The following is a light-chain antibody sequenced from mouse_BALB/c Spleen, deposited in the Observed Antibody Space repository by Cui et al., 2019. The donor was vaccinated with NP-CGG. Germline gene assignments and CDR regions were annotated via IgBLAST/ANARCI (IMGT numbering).Light chain of an antibody. V-gene: IGLV1*01. CDR2: GTN. CDR1: TGAVTTSNY. CDR3: ALWYSNHWV. Sequence: QAVVTPESALTTSPGETVTLTCRSSTGAVTTSNYANWVQEKPDQLFIGLIGGTNNRAPGVPARFSGSLIGDKAALTITGAQTEDEAIYFCALWYSNHWVFGGGTKLTVL. J-gene: IGLJ1*01.